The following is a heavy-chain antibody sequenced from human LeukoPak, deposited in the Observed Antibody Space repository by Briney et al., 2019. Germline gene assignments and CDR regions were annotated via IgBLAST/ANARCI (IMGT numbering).Heavy chain of an antibody. CDR3: ARVLDYYGSGTYSFDH. CDR2: IYHSGDT. J-gene: IGHJ4*02. V-gene: IGHV4-38-2*02. CDR1: GYSIFNDYY. D-gene: IGHD3-10*01. Sequence: PSETLSLICSVSGYSIFNDYYWGWIRQPPGKGLEWIGGIYHSGDTFYNPSLKSRVTMSVDTSKNQFSLKVNSVTAADTAVYYCARVLDYYGSGTYSFDHWGQGTLVTVSS.